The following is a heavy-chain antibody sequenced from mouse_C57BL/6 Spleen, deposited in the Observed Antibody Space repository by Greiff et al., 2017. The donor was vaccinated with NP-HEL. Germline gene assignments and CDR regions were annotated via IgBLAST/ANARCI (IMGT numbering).Heavy chain of an antibody. D-gene: IGHD2-4*01. CDR1: GFTFSSYA. Sequence: DVQLVESGGGLVKPGGSLKLSCAASGFTFSSYAMSWVRQTPEKRLEWVATISDGGSYTYYPDNVKGQFTISRDNAKNNLYLQMSHLKSEDTAMYYCARDNDYGFSLFAYWGQGTLVTVSA. CDR2: ISDGGSYT. CDR3: ARDNDYGFSLFAY. V-gene: IGHV5-4*01. J-gene: IGHJ3*01.